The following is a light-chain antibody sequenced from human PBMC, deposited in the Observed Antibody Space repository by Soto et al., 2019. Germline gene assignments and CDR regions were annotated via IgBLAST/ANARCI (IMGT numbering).Light chain of an antibody. Sequence: QSALTQPASVSGSPGQSITISCTGTSSDVGGYNYVSWYQQHPGKAPKLMIYEVSNRPSGVSNRFSGSKSGNTASLTTSGLQAEDEADYYCSSYTSSSTLEVVFGGGTKVTVL. J-gene: IGLJ2*01. V-gene: IGLV2-14*01. CDR1: SSDVGGYNY. CDR2: EVS. CDR3: SSYTSSSTLEVV.